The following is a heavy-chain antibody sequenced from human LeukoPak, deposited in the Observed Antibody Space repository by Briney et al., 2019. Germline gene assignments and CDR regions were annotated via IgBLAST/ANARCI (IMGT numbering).Heavy chain of an antibody. V-gene: IGHV3-15*01. Sequence: GGALRLTCVATGFTFSNAWMSGVGQPPGRGVDGVGRIKSETDGGTTDYAAPVKGRFTISRDDSKNTLYLQMNSLKTEDTAVYYCTTVSSEVRDFDYWGQGTLVTVSS. CDR1: GFTFSNAW. CDR2: IKSETDGGTT. J-gene: IGHJ4*02. CDR3: TTVSSEVRDFDY.